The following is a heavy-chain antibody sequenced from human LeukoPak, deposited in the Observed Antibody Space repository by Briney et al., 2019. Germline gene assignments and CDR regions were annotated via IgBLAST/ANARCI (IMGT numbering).Heavy chain of an antibody. J-gene: IGHJ4*02. V-gene: IGHV4-30-4*01. Sequence: SGTLSLTCTVSGGAISSGDYFWSWIRQPPGKGLEWIGFIYHSGRTYYNPSLKSRVTISVDKSMNQFSLKLTSVTAADTAVYYCARRLVGATELDFDYWGQGTLVTVSS. CDR2: IYHSGRT. CDR3: ARRLVGATELDFDY. CDR1: GGAISSGDYF. D-gene: IGHD1-26*01.